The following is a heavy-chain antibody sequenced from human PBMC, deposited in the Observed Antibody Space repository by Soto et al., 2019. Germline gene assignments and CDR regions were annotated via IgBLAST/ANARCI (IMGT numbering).Heavy chain of an antibody. D-gene: IGHD6-6*01. CDR3: ARFNEQLEDSDCIYYYYGMDV. CDR2: ISYDGSNK. J-gene: IGHJ6*02. V-gene: IGHV3-30-3*01. CDR1: GFTFSSYA. Sequence: QVQLVESGGGVVQPGRSLRLSCAASGFTFSSYAMHWVRQAPGKGLEWVAVISYDGSNKYYPDSVKGRFPISRDNSNNTLHLQMNSLRAEDTAVYYCARFNEQLEDSDCIYYYYGMDVWGQGTTVTVSS.